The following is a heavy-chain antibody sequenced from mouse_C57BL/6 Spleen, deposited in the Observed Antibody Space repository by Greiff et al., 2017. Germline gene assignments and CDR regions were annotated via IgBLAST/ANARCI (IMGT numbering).Heavy chain of an antibody. V-gene: IGHV1-52*01. CDR1: GYTFTSYW. CDR3: ARGRGGNEVDFDY. D-gene: IGHD1-1*01. CDR2: IDPSDSET. J-gene: IGHJ2*01. Sequence: QVQLQQPGAELVRPGSSVKLSCKASGYTFTSYWMHWVKQRPIQGLEWIGNIDPSDSETHYNQKFKDKATLTVDKSSSTAYMQLSSLTSEDSAVYYCARGRGGNEVDFDYWGQGTTLTVSS.